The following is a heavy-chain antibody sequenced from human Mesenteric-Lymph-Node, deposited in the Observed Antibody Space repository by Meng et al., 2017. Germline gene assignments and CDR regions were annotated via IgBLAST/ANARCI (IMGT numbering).Heavy chain of an antibody. CDR2: NYHSGST. V-gene: IGHV4-38-2*02. D-gene: IGHD2-2*02. J-gene: IGHJ6*02. CDR3: ARGPPSHPLLYKVSYYYGMDV. CDR1: GYSISSGYY. Sequence: SETLSLTCTVSGYSISSGYYWGWIRQPPGKGLEWIGSNYHSGSTYYTPSLKSRVTISVDTSKNQFSLKLSSVTAADTAVYYCARGPPSHPLLYKVSYYYGMDVWGQGTTVTVSS.